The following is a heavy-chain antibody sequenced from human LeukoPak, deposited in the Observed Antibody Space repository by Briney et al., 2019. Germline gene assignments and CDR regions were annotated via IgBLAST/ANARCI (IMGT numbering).Heavy chain of an antibody. V-gene: IGHV4-34*01. Sequence: PSETLSLTCAVYGGSFSGYYWSWIRQPPGKGLEWIGEINHSGSTNYNPSLKSRVTISVDTSKNQLSLKLSSVTAADTAVYYCASRIAVAVRSYYFDYWGQGTLVTVSS. CDR2: INHSGST. J-gene: IGHJ4*02. CDR1: GGSFSGYY. D-gene: IGHD6-19*01. CDR3: ASRIAVAVRSYYFDY.